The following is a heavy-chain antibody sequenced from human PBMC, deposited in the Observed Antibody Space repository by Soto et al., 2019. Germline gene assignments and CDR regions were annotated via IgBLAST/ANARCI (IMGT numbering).Heavy chain of an antibody. CDR2: VYYSGSS. J-gene: IGHJ5*02. CDR3: AKLSCTSSTCYFPGWFDP. Sequence: PSETRSLTCTVSGDSLSGGASFWSWIRQPPGKGLEWIANVYYSGSSYYNPSLKSRLTISVDTTKKQFSLQLKSMTTADTAVYYCAKLSCTSSTCYFPGWFDPWGQGTLVTVSS. D-gene: IGHD2-2*01. V-gene: IGHV4-31*03. CDR1: GDSLSGGASF.